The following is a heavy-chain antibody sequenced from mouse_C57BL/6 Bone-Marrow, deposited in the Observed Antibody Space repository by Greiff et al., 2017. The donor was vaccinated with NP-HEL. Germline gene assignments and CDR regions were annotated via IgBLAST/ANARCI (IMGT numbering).Heavy chain of an antibody. CDR3: ARPPSTGTFWFAY. D-gene: IGHD4-1*02. Sequence: VQLVESGPGLVQPSQSLSITCTVPGFSLTSYGVHWVRQSPGKGLEWLGVIWSGGSTDYNAAFISRLSISKDNSKSQVFFKMNSLQADDTAIYYCARPPSTGTFWFAYWGQGTLVTVSA. V-gene: IGHV2-2*01. J-gene: IGHJ3*01. CDR1: GFSLTSYG. CDR2: IWSGGST.